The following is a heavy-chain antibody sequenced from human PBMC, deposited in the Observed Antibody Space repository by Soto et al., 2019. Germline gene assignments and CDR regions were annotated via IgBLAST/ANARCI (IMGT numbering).Heavy chain of an antibody. CDR2: ISYDGSNK. Sequence: GGSLRLSCAASGFTFSSYGMHWVRQAPGKGLEWVAVISYDGSNKYYADSVKGRFTISRDNSRNTLYLQMNSLRAEDTAVYYWAKDVQDTAIAPDYWGQGTLVTASS. D-gene: IGHD5-18*01. V-gene: IGHV3-30*18. CDR3: AKDVQDTAIAPDY. J-gene: IGHJ4*02. CDR1: GFTFSSYG.